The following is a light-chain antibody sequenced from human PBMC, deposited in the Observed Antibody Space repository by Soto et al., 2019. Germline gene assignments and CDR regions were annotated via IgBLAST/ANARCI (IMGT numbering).Light chain of an antibody. CDR3: AAWDDNPNGSYV. CDR1: SSNIGSNT. V-gene: IGLV1-44*01. CDR2: SNN. Sequence: SALTQPPSASGTPGQRVTISCSGSSSNIGSNTVNWYQQLPGTAPKLLIYSNNQRPSGVPDRFSGSKSGTSASLAISGLQSEDESDYYCAAWDDNPNGSYVFGPGTEVT. J-gene: IGLJ1*01.